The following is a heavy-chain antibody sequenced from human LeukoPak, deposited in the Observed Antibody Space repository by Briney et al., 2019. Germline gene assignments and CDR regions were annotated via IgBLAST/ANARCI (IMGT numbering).Heavy chain of an antibody. CDR2: INHSGST. CDR1: GGSSSGYY. Sequence: SETLSLTCAVYGGSSSGYYWSWIRQPPGKGLEWIGEINHSGSTNYNPSLKSRVTISVDTSKNQFSLKLSSVTAADTAVYYCARGGYAYYFDYWGQGTLVTVSS. D-gene: IGHD5-18*01. J-gene: IGHJ4*02. CDR3: ARGGYAYYFDY. V-gene: IGHV4-34*01.